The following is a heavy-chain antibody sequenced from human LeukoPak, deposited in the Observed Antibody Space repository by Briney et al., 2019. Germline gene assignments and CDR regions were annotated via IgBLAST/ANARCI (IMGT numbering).Heavy chain of an antibody. D-gene: IGHD2-15*01. CDR3: AKDGSGVAAADYYFDY. J-gene: IGHJ4*02. CDR1: GFTFSSYA. V-gene: IGHV3-23*01. Sequence: GSLRLSCAASGFTFSSYAMSWVRPAPAKGLEWVSAISGSGGSTFYADSVKGRFTISRDNSKNTLYMQMNSLRAEDTAVYYCAKDGSGVAAADYYFDYWGQGTLVTVSS. CDR2: ISGSGGST.